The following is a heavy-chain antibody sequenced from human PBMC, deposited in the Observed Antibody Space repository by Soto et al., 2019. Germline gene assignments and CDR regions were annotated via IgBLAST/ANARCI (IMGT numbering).Heavy chain of an antibody. V-gene: IGHV2-5*01. CDR2: IYWNDDK. D-gene: IGHD3-16*01. J-gene: IGHJ4*02. CDR3: AHITTNDAYGDYFDY. CDR1: EFSLSSSGVG. Sequence: QITLKESGPTLVKPTQTLTLTCTFSEFSLSSSGVGVGWIRQPPGEALEWLALIYWNDDKRYSPSLKPRLTITKDTSKNQVVLKMTNMDPVDTATYFCAHITTNDAYGDYFDYWGQGTLVTVSS.